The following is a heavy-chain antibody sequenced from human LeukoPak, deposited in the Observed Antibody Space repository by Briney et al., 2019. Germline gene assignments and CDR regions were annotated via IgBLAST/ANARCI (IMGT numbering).Heavy chain of an antibody. CDR3: ARDRGVYYYGSGTHIPADY. V-gene: IGHV3-30-3*01. D-gene: IGHD3-10*01. Sequence: GRSLRLSRAASGFTFSSYAMHWVRQAPGKGLEWVAVISYDGSNKYYADSVKGRFTISRDNSKNTLYLQMNSLRAEDTAVYYCARDRGVYYYGSGTHIPADYWGQGTLVTVSS. CDR2: ISYDGSNK. CDR1: GFTFSSYA. J-gene: IGHJ4*02.